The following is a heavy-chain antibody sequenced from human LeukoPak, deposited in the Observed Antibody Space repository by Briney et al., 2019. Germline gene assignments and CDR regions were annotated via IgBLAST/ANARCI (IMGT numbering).Heavy chain of an antibody. J-gene: IGHJ2*01. CDR3: AKEYSHGNLYFDH. CDR1: GFTFNNYG. Sequence: GGSLRLSCAASGFTFNNYGMHWVRQAPGKGLEWVAVIGDDGNVKFYADSVKGRLTLSRDNSINTMYLQMFSLRSDDTAVYYCAKEYSHGNLYFDHWGRGTLVTVSS. CDR2: IGDDGNVK. D-gene: IGHD5-18*01. V-gene: IGHV3-30*18.